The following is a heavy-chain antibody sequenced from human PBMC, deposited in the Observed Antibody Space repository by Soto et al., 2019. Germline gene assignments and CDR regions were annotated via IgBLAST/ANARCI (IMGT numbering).Heavy chain of an antibody. CDR3: ARVLLESRYYDFWSGYWVFDY. Sequence: EMQLVESGGGLVKPGGSLRLSCAASGFTFSSYSMNWVRQAPGKGLEWVSSISSSSSYIYYADSVKGRFTISRDNAKNSLYLQMNSLRAEDTAVYYCARVLLESRYYDFWSGYWVFDYWGQGTLVTVSS. CDR2: ISSSSSYI. D-gene: IGHD3-3*01. J-gene: IGHJ4*02. CDR1: GFTFSSYS. V-gene: IGHV3-21*01.